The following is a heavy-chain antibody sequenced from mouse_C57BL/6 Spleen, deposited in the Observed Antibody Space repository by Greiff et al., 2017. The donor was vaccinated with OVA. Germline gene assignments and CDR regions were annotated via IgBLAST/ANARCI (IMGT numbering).Heavy chain of an antibody. CDR1: GYTFTSYW. J-gene: IGHJ2*01. D-gene: IGHD2-2*01. CDR2: IDPSDSET. V-gene: IGHV1-52*01. Sequence: QVQLQQPGAELVRPGSSVKLSCKASGYTFTSYWMHWVKQRPIQGLEWIGNIDPSDSETHYNQKFKDKATLTVDKSSSTAYMQLSSLTSEDSAVYYCARGRGYGYFDDWGQGTTLTVSS. CDR3: ARGRGYGYFDD.